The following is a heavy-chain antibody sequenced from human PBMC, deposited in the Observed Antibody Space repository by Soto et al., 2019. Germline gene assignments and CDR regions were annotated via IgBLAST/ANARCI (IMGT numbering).Heavy chain of an antibody. CDR3: ARAPSEDYDFWSGYFTNNWFDP. J-gene: IGHJ5*02. D-gene: IGHD3-3*01. V-gene: IGHV4-34*01. CDR2: INHSGST. CDR1: GGSFSGYY. Sequence: SETLSLTCAVYGGSFSGYYWSWIRQPPGKGLEWIGEINHSGSTNYNPSLKSRVTISVDTSKNQFSLKLGSVTAADTAVYYCARAPSEDYDFWSGYFTNNWFDPWGQGTLVTVSS.